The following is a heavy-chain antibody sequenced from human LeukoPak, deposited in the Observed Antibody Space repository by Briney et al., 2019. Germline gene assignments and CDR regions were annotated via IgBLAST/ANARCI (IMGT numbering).Heavy chain of an antibody. D-gene: IGHD3-16*01. CDR3: AGGGGPGGSAYFDY. J-gene: IGHJ4*02. V-gene: IGHV4-59*01. Sequence: SETLSLTCTVSGGSFSSYYWSWIRQPPGKGLEWIGYISNSGDTNYTPSLKSRVAMSVDTSKKQFSLKLNSVTSADTAVYFCAGGGGPGGSAYFDYWGQGTLVTVFS. CDR1: GGSFSSYY. CDR2: ISNSGDT.